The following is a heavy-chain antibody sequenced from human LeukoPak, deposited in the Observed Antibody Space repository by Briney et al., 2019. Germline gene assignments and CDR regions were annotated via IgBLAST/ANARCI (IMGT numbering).Heavy chain of an antibody. Sequence: PSETLSLTCAVSGGSISSYYWRWIRQPPGKGLEWVGYIYYSGSTNYNPSLKSRVTISVDTSKNQFSLKLSSVTAADTAVYYCARDRTTSHFDYWGQGTLVTVSS. CDR2: IYYSGST. CDR1: GGSISSYY. D-gene: IGHD4-17*01. CDR3: ARDRTTSHFDY. J-gene: IGHJ4*02. V-gene: IGHV4-59*01.